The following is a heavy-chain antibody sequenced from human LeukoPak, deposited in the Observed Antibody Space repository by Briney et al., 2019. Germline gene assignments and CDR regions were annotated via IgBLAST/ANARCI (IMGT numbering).Heavy chain of an antibody. CDR2: INHSGST. CDR1: GGSFSGYY. Sequence: PSETLSLTCAVYGGSFSGYYWSWIRQPPGKGLEWIGEINHSGSTNYNPSLKSRVTISVDTAKNQFSLKLSSVTAADTAVYYCARGGAPLLRYFDWNAFDIWGQGTMVTVSS. V-gene: IGHV4-34*01. J-gene: IGHJ3*02. D-gene: IGHD3-9*01. CDR3: ARGGAPLLRYFDWNAFDI.